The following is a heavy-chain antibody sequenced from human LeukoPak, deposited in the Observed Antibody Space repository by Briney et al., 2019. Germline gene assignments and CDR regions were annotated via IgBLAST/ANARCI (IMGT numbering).Heavy chain of an antibody. CDR2: IRGSGGST. CDR1: AFTSSSYA. V-gene: IGHV3-23*01. J-gene: IGHJ6*02. D-gene: IGHD4-17*01. Sequence: GGSMRPSSAAAAFTSSSYATSWDSPVPGNGLEWVSAIRGSGGSTYYADSVKGRFTISRDNSKNTVYLQMNSLRPEDTAVYYCAKSTYYGDYGYYYGMDVWGQGTTVTVSS. CDR3: AKSTYYGDYGYYYGMDV.